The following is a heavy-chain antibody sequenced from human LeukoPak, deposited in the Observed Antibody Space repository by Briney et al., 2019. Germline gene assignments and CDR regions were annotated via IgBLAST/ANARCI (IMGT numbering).Heavy chain of an antibody. CDR2: INSDGSST. CDR1: GFTLSSYW. J-gene: IGHJ3*02. Sequence: GGSLRLSCAASGFTLSSYWMHWVRQAPGKGLVWVSRINSDGSSTNYADSVKGRFTISRDNAKNSLYLQMNSLRAEDTAVYYCARDPDYYDSSGHPFDIWGQGTMVTVSS. D-gene: IGHD3-22*01. CDR3: ARDPDYYDSSGHPFDI. V-gene: IGHV3-74*01.